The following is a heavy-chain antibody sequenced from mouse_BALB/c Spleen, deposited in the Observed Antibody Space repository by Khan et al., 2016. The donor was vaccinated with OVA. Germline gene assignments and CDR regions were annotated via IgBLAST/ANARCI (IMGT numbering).Heavy chain of an antibody. CDR3: ARIAYYYDSGGFAY. J-gene: IGHJ3*01. V-gene: IGHV5-6*01. CDR2: VSSGGHYT. D-gene: IGHD1-1*01. CDR1: GFTFSTYG. Sequence: EVELVESGGDLVKPGGSLKLSCAASGFTFSTYGMSWVRQTPDKRLEWVATVSSGGHYTYYPDTVKGRFTISRDNATNTSYLQMSSLKSEDTAMFCCARIAYYYDSGGFAYWGQGTLVTVSA.